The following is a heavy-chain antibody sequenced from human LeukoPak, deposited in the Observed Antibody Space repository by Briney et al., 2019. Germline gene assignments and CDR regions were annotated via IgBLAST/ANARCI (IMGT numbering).Heavy chain of an antibody. CDR3: ARDAFRDGYNMGDY. CDR1: GFTFSSYG. D-gene: IGHD5-24*01. J-gene: IGHJ4*02. V-gene: IGHV3-33*01. Sequence: GGSLRLSCAASGFTFSSYGMHWVRQAPGKGLEWVAVIWYDGSNKYYADSVKGRFTISRDNSKNTPYLQMNSLRAEDTAVYYCARDAFRDGYNMGDYWGQGTLVTVSS. CDR2: IWYDGSNK.